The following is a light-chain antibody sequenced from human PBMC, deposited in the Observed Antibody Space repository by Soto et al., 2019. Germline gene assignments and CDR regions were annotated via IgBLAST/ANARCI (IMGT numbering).Light chain of an antibody. J-gene: IGLJ2*01. Sequence: QSVLTQPPSVSGAPGQRVTISCTGSSSNIGAGYDVHWYQQLPGTAPKLLIYGNTNRPSGVPDRFSGSKSGTSASLAITGLQPEDEADYFYQSYDSSLSGPVVFGAGTKLTVL. V-gene: IGLV1-40*01. CDR3: QSYDSSLSGPVV. CDR1: SSNIGAGYD. CDR2: GNT.